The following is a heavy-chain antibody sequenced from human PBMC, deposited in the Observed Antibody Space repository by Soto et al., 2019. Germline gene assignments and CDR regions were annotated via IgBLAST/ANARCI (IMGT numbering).Heavy chain of an antibody. CDR3: TWMNTVTSVYN. J-gene: IGHJ4*02. Sequence: EAQLVDSGGGLVKPGESLTLSCEVSGLSFRDAWLTWVRQAPGKGLEWVGHSRGGGGTADYAAPVQGRFRISRDLSKNTMYLQMNSLQPDVTGFYYCTWMNTVTSVYNWGRGTLVTVSS. D-gene: IGHD4-17*01. V-gene: IGHV3-15*01. CDR2: SRGGGGTA. CDR1: GLSFRDAW.